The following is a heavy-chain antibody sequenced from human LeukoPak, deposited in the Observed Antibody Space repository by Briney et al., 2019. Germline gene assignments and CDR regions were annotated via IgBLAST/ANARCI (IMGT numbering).Heavy chain of an antibody. Sequence: SETLSLTCTVSGGSISSSSYYWGWIRQPPGKGLEWIGSIYYSGSTNYNPSLKSRVTISVDTSKNQFSLKLSSVTAADTAVYYCARVRPELGYYYYGMDVWGQGTTVTVSS. V-gene: IGHV4-39*07. CDR1: GGSISSSSYY. CDR3: ARVRPELGYYYYGMDV. J-gene: IGHJ6*02. CDR2: IYYSGST. D-gene: IGHD3-10*01.